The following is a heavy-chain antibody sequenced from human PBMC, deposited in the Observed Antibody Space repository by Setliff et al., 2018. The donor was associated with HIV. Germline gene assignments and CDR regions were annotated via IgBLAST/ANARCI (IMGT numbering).Heavy chain of an antibody. Sequence: PSETLSLTCTVSGGSFTSRSYYWGWIRQPPGKGLEWIGSIYYSGSTYYNPSLKSRVTISVDTSKNQFSLKLSSVTAADTAVYYCASPTSDLYSGSPEWGQGTLVTVSS. CDR3: ASPTSDLYSGSPE. CDR2: IYYSGST. J-gene: IGHJ4*02. V-gene: IGHV4-39*01. D-gene: IGHD1-26*01. CDR1: GGSFTSRSYY.